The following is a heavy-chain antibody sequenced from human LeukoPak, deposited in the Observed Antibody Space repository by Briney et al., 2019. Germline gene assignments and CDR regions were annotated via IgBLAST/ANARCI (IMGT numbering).Heavy chain of an antibody. J-gene: IGHJ4*02. CDR1: GFTLSSNY. CDR2: IYSGGST. Sequence: GGSLRLSCAASGFTLSSNYMSWVRQAPGKGLEWGSVIYSGGSTYYADSVKGRFTISRDNSKNTLYLQMNSLRAEDTAVYYCARHYYDSSGWAGYIDYWGQGTLVTVSS. D-gene: IGHD3-22*01. V-gene: IGHV3-53*01. CDR3: ARHYYDSSGWAGYIDY.